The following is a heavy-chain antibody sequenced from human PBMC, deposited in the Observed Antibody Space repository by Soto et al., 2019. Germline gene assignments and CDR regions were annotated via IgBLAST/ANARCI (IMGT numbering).Heavy chain of an antibody. CDR1: GGSISSYY. Sequence: NPSETLSLTCTVSGGSISSYYWSWIRQPPGKGLEWIGYIYYSGSTNYNPSLKSRVTISVDTSKNQFSLKLSSVTAADTAVYYCAREVGGSGTFDYWGQGTLVTVSS. CDR2: IYYSGST. V-gene: IGHV4-59*01. D-gene: IGHD6-19*01. J-gene: IGHJ4*02. CDR3: AREVGGSGTFDY.